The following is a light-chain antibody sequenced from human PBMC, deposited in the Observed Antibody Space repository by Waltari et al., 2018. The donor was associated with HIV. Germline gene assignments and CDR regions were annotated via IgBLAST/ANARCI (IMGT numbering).Light chain of an antibody. V-gene: IGKV1-39*01. Sequence: DIQMTQSPSSLSASVGDRVTITCRPSQSVSTYLNWYHQRPGQAPNLLIYTSSTLQSGVPSRFSGSGSGTDFTLTISSLQPEDFGTYYCQQSYSSPRSFGQGTKVEIK. CDR3: QQSYSSPRS. J-gene: IGKJ2*03. CDR1: QSVSTY. CDR2: TSS.